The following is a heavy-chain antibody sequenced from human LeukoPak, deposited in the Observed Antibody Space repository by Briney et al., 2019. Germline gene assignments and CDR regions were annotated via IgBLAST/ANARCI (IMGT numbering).Heavy chain of an antibody. D-gene: IGHD3-9*01. CDR1: GYTFTSYG. Sequence: ASVKVSCKASGYTFTSYGISWVRQAPGQGLEWMGWISACNGNTNYAQKLQGRVTMTTDTSTSTAYMELRSLRSDDTAVYYCAREGTYYDILTGYHLWLNYYYYGMDVWGQGTTVTVSS. CDR2: ISACNGNT. J-gene: IGHJ6*02. V-gene: IGHV1-18*01. CDR3: AREGTYYDILTGYHLWLNYYYYGMDV.